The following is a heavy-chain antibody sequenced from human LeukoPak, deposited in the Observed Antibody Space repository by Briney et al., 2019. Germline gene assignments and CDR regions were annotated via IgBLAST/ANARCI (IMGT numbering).Heavy chain of an antibody. J-gene: IGHJ3*02. Sequence: ASVTVSCKASGYTFTSYGISWVRQAPGQGLEWMGWISAYNGNTNYAQKLQGRVTMTTDTSTSTAYMELRSLRSDDTAVYYCARVGSGSSSGGAFDIWGQGTMVTVSS. CDR2: ISAYNGNT. D-gene: IGHD6-6*01. CDR3: ARVGSGSSSGGAFDI. V-gene: IGHV1-18*01. CDR1: GYTFTSYG.